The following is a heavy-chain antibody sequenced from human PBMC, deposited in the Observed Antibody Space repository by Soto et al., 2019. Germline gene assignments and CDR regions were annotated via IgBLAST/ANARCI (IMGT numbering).Heavy chain of an antibody. V-gene: IGHV1-69*13. CDR2: IIPIFGTA. Sequence: ASVKVSCKASGGTFSSYAISRVRQTPGQGLEWMGGIIPIFGTANYAQKFQGRVTITADESTSTAYMELSSLRSEDTAVYYCARARGRDYDGEYFQHWGQGTLVTVSS. CDR3: ARARGRDYDGEYFQH. CDR1: GGTFSSYA. J-gene: IGHJ1*01. D-gene: IGHD3-22*01.